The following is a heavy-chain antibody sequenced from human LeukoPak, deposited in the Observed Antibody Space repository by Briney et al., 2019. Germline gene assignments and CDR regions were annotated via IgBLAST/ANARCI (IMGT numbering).Heavy chain of an antibody. CDR2: ISSSSSYI. CDR3: ARDGSGSFFLTNYYYYYYMDV. J-gene: IGHJ6*03. CDR1: GFTFSSYS. D-gene: IGHD3-10*01. V-gene: IGHV3-21*01. Sequence: TGGSLRLSCAASGFTFSSYSMNWVRQAPGKGLEWVSSISSSSSYIYYADSVKGRFTISRDNAKNSLYLQMNSLRAEDTAVYYCARDGSGSFFLTNYYYYYYMDVWGKGTTVTVSS.